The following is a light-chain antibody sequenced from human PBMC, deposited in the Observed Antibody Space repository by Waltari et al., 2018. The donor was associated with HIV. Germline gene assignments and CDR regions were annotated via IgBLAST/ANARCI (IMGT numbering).Light chain of an antibody. V-gene: IGKV3-15*01. CDR1: QSVSTN. CDR3: QQRSDWPPIT. CDR2: GAS. J-gene: IGKJ4*01. Sequence: EIVMTQSPATLSVSPGERATLSCRASQSVSTNLAWYQQKPSQAPRLLIYGASTRATGIPARFSGSGSGTDFTLTISSLEPEDFAVYYCQQRSDWPPITFGGGTKVEIK.